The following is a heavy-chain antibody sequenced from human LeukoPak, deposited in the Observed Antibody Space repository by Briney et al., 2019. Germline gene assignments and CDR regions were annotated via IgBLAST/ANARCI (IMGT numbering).Heavy chain of an antibody. CDR1: GFTFSSYA. D-gene: IGHD3-10*01. CDR2: ISGSGGST. V-gene: IGHV3-23*01. Sequence: GGSLRLSCAASGFTFSSYAMSWVRQAPGKGLEWVSAISGSGGSTYYADSVKGRFTISRDNSKNTLYLQMNSLRAEDTAVYYCATARITMVRGLVSPTDYWGQGTLVTVSS. CDR3: ATARITMVRGLVSPTDY. J-gene: IGHJ4*02.